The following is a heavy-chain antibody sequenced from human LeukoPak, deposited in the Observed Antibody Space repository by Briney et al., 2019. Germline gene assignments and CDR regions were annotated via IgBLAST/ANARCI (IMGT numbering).Heavy chain of an antibody. Sequence: SETLSLTCAVYGGSFSGYYWSWIRQPPGKGLEWIGEINHSGSTNYNPSLKSRVTISVDTSKNQFSLKLSSVTAADTAVYYCARLGSYYAGGYWGQGTLVTVSS. D-gene: IGHD1-26*01. CDR1: GGSFSGYY. CDR2: INHSGST. V-gene: IGHV4-34*01. J-gene: IGHJ4*02. CDR3: ARLGSYYAGGY.